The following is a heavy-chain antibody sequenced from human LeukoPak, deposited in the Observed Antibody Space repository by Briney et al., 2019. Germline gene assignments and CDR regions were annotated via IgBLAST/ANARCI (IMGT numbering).Heavy chain of an antibody. V-gene: IGHV3-11*01. J-gene: IGHJ6*02. CDR2: ISSSGSII. D-gene: IGHD3-10*01. CDR3: ARSEPYGSGSYYNWPYGMDV. Sequence: PGGSLRLSCAASGFTFSDYYMSWIRQAPGKGLEWVSYISSSGSIIYYADSVKGRFTISRDNAKNSLYLHMDSLRVEDTAVYYCARSEPYGSGSYYNWPYGMDVWGQGTTVTVSS. CDR1: GFTFSDYY.